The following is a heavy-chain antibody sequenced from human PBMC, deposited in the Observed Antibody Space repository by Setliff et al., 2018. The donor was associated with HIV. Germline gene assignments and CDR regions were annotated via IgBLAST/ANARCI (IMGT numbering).Heavy chain of an antibody. CDR3: ARGRITGSINF. CDR1: GFSFSSYW. D-gene: IGHD1-20*01. V-gene: IGHV3-7*01. J-gene: IGHJ4*02. CDR2: IKQDGSEK. Sequence: GESLRLSCAASGFSFSSYWMSWVRQAPGKGLEWVANIKQDGSEKYYVDSVRGRFTISRDNAKNSLYLQMNSLRAEDTAVYYCARGRITGSINFWGQGTLVTVSS.